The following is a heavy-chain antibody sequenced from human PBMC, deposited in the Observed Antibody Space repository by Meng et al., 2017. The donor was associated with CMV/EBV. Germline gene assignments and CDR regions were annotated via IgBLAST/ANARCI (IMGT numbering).Heavy chain of an antibody. CDR2: IYYSGST. J-gene: IGHJ4*02. D-gene: IGHD1-14*01. V-gene: IGHV4-30-4*08. CDR3: ARVMGPNRTPYYFDY. CDR1: GGSISSGDYY. Sequence: VQRQELGPGLVKPSQPLSLTCTVSGGSISSGDYYWSWIRQPPGKGLEWIGYIYYSGSTYYNPSLKSRVTISVDTSKNQFSLKLSSVTAADTAVYYCARVMGPNRTPYYFDYWGQGTLVTVSS.